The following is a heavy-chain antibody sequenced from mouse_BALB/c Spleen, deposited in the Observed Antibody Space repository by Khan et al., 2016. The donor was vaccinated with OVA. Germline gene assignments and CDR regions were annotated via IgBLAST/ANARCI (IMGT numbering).Heavy chain of an antibody. CDR2: IFPGDGST. J-gene: IGHJ3*01. V-gene: IGHV1-85*01. CDR1: GYTFTSYD. D-gene: IGHD2-14*01. Sequence: QVQLKQSGAELVKPGTSVKLSCKASGYTFTSYDINWVRQRPEQGLDWIGWIFPGDGSTKYNEKFKGKATLTTDKSSSTAYMQLSRLTSGDSAVYVCARGRYGGVAYWGQGTLVTVSA. CDR3: ARGRYGGVAY.